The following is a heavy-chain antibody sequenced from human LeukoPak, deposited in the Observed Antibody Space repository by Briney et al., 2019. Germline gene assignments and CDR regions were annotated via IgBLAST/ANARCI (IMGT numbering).Heavy chain of an antibody. V-gene: IGHV1-58*02. CDR3: AAVSPLHDSGWYYFDY. Sequence: GTSVKVSCKASGFTFTSSAMQRVRQARGQRLEWIGWIVVGSGNTNYAQKFQERVTITRDMSTSTAYMELSSLRSEDTAVYYCAAVSPLHDSGWYYFDYWGQGTLVTVSS. J-gene: IGHJ4*02. CDR1: GFTFTSSA. D-gene: IGHD6-19*01. CDR2: IVVGSGNT.